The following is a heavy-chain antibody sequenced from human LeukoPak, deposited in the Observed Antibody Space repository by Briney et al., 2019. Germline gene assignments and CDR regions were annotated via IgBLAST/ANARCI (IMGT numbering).Heavy chain of an antibody. CDR2: IYYSGST. CDR1: GGSISSYY. CDR3: ARRSTAISQYYFDY. V-gene: IGHV4-59*01. J-gene: IGHJ4*02. D-gene: IGHD5-18*01. Sequence: SETLSLTCTVSGGSISSYYWSWIRQPPGKGLEWIGYIYYSGSTNYNPSLKSRVTISVDTSKNQFSLKLSSVTAADTAVYYCARRSTAISQYYFDYWGQGTLVTVSS.